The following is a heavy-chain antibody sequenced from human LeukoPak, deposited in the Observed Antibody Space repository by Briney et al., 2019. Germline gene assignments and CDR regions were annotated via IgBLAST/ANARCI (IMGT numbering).Heavy chain of an antibody. CDR3: TSLTTVTTGREDDAFDI. CDR1: GFPFSDSA. CDR2: IRGKTNSYAT. V-gene: IGHV3-73*01. J-gene: IGHJ3*02. Sequence: GGSLRLSCATSGFPFSDSAIHWVRQASGKGLEWVGRIRGKTNSYATAYAASVKGRFTISRDDSKNTAYLQMHSLKTEDTAVYYCTSLTTVTTGREDDAFDIWGQGTVVTVPS. D-gene: IGHD4-17*01.